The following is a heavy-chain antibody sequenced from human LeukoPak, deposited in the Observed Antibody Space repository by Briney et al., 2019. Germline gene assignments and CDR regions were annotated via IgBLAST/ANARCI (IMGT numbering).Heavy chain of an antibody. CDR2: ISAYNGNT. V-gene: IGHV1-18*01. CDR1: GGTFSSYA. CDR3: ARDPIAVCLLDY. Sequence: ASVKVSCKASGGTFSSYAISWVRQAPGQGLEWMGWISAYNGNTNYAQKLQGRVTMTTDTSTSTAYMELRSLRSDDTAVYYCARDPIAVCLLDYWGQGTLVTVSS. D-gene: IGHD6-19*01. J-gene: IGHJ4*02.